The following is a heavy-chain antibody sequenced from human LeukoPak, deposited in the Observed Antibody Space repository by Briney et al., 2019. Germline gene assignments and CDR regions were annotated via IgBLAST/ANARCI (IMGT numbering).Heavy chain of an antibody. CDR1: GGSISSGSYY. CDR2: IYTSGST. J-gene: IGHJ5*02. CDR3: ARGLGDSSGYGYNWFDP. D-gene: IGHD3-22*01. Sequence: SQTLSLTCTVSGGSISSGSYYWSWIRQPAGKGLEWIGRIYTSGSTNYNPSLKSRVTISVDTSKNQFSLKLSSVTAADTAVYYCARGLGDSSGYGYNWFDPWGQGTLVTVSS. V-gene: IGHV4-61*02.